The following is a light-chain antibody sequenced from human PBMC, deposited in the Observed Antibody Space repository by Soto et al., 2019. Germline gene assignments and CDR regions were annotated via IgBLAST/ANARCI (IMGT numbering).Light chain of an antibody. CDR3: MQGTHWPWT. Sequence: DVVMTQSPLSLPVTLGQPASISCRSSQSLIHSDGNTYLNWFQQRPGQSPRRFIYKVSDRDSGVPDRFTGSGSGTDFTLKISRVEAEYVEVYYCMQGTHWPWTFGQGTEVEIK. CDR1: QSLIHSDGNTY. J-gene: IGKJ1*01. CDR2: KVS. V-gene: IGKV2-30*02.